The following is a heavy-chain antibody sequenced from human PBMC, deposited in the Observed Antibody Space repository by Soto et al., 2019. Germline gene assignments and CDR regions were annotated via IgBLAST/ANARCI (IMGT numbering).Heavy chain of an antibody. D-gene: IGHD3-22*01. CDR2: ISYDGSNK. CDR1: GFTFSSYG. CDR3: AKVPTYYYDSSGYYYDYYYGMDV. Sequence: PGGSLRLSCAASGFTFSSYGMHWVRQAPGKGLEWVAVISYDGSNKYYADSVKGRFTISRDNSKNTLYLQMNSLRAEDTAVYYCAKVPTYYYDSSGYYYDYYYGMDVWGQGTTVTVSS. J-gene: IGHJ6*02. V-gene: IGHV3-30*18.